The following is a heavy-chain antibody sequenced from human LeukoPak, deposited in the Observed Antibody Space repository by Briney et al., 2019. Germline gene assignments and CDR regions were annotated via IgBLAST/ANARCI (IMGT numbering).Heavy chain of an antibody. V-gene: IGHV3-30*03. Sequence: GGSLRLSCAASGFTFSNHWMHWVRQAPGKGLEWVAVISYDGSEKHYADPVKGRFTISRDNSKNTLYLQMNSLRAEDTAVYYCAREGSSGYYPYWGQGILVTVSS. J-gene: IGHJ4*02. CDR3: AREGSSGYYPY. CDR1: GFTFSNHW. CDR2: ISYDGSEK. D-gene: IGHD3-22*01.